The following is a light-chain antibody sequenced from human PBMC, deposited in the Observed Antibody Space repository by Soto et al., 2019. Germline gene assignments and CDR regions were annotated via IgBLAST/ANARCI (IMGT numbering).Light chain of an antibody. Sequence: DIQMTQSPSTLSASVGDRVTITCRASQSISSWLAWYQQKPGKAPKLLIFDVSSLESGVPSRFSGSGSGTEFTLTISSLQSGDFAVYYCQQYNNWPPITFGQGTRLEI. CDR2: DVS. V-gene: IGKV1-5*01. J-gene: IGKJ5*01. CDR3: QQYNNWPPIT. CDR1: QSISSW.